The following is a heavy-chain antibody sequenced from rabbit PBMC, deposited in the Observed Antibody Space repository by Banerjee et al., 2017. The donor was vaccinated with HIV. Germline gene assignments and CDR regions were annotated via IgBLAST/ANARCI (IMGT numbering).Heavy chain of an antibody. CDR1: GIDFSSYG. CDR2: IYPNYGTT. CDR3: ARSDYGSRADL. V-gene: IGHV1S45*01. J-gene: IGHJ3*01. D-gene: IGHD5-1*01. Sequence: QEQLVESGGGLVTLGGSLKLSCKASGIDFSSYGISWVRQAPGKGLEWIAYIYPNYGTTDYASWVNGRFTLSKTSSTTVTLQMTSLTAADTATYFCARSDYGSRADLRGQGTLVTVS.